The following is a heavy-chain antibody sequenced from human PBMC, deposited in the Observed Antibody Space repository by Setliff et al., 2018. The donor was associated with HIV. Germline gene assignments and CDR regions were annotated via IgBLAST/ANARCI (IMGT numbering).Heavy chain of an antibody. D-gene: IGHD4-17*01. CDR2: IYHSGST. V-gene: IGHV4-34*01. CDR3: ARHYGGNLDAFDI. CDR1: GGSFSGYY. J-gene: IGHJ3*02. Sequence: SETLSLTCAVYGGSFSGYYWTWIRQHQGKGLEWIGSIYHSGSTYYNPSLKSRVTISVDTSKNQFSLKLSSVTAADTAVFYCARHYGGNLDAFDIWGLGTMVTVS.